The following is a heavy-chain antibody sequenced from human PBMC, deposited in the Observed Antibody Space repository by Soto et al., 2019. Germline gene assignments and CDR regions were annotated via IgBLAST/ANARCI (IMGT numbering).Heavy chain of an antibody. CDR1: GFSFSSFG. CDR3: TRHWLATREFDY. D-gene: IGHD1-26*01. Sequence: GGSLRLSCAASGFSFSSFGMHWVRQAPGKGLEWVAGLSFDGITKHYADSVKGRFTISRDNAKNSLYLQMNSLRAEDTAVYYCTRHWLATREFDYWGQGTLVTVSS. J-gene: IGHJ4*02. CDR2: LSFDGITK. V-gene: IGHV3-30*03.